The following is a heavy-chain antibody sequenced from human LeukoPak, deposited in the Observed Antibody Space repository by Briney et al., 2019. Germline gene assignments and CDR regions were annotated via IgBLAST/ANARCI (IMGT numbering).Heavy chain of an antibody. D-gene: IGHD1-26*01. CDR2: ISGSGGST. J-gene: IGHJ4*02. CDR1: GFTFSSYA. CDR3: ARERSGSYRFDY. Sequence: GGSLRLSCAASGFTFSSYAMSWVRQAPGKGLEWVSAISGSGGSTHYADSVKGRFTISRDNSKNTLYLQMNSLRAEDTAVYYCARERSGSYRFDYWGQGTLVTVSS. V-gene: IGHV3-23*01.